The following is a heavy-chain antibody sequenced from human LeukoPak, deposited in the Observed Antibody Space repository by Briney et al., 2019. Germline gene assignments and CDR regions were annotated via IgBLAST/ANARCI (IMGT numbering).Heavy chain of an antibody. CDR3: ARDLNDFWSGYSQGNAFDI. CDR2: ISSSSSSTI. J-gene: IGHJ3*02. CDR1: GFTFSSYS. D-gene: IGHD3-3*01. Sequence: GGSLRLSCAASGFTFSSYSMNWVRQAPGKGLEWVSYISSSSSSTIYYADSVKGRFTISRDNAKNSLYLQMNSLRAEDTAVYYCARDLNDFWSGYSQGNAFDIWGQGTMVTVSS. V-gene: IGHV3-48*01.